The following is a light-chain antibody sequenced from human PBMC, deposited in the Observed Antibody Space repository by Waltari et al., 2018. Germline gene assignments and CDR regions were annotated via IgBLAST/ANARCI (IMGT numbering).Light chain of an antibody. J-gene: IGKJ2*01. Sequence: DVVMTQSPLSLPVTLGQAASISCKSSQSLVHSDGNTYLTWFQQRPGQSPRRLIYRVFNRDSGVPDRFSGSGSGTDFTLKISRVEAEDVGVYYCMQGTHWPYTFGQGTKLDIK. CDR1: QSLVHSDGNTY. CDR3: MQGTHWPYT. CDR2: RVF. V-gene: IGKV2-30*02.